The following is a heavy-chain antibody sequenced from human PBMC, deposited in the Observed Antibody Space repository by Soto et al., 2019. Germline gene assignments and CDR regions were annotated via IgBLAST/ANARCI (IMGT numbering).Heavy chain of an antibody. CDR2: IYPGDSDT. J-gene: IGHJ3*02. CDR3: ARPSDFDWFHAFDI. D-gene: IGHD3-9*01. Sequence: GESLKISCKGSGYSFTSYWIGWVCQMPGKGLEWKGIIYPGDSDTRYSPSFQGQVTISADKSISTAYLQWSSLKASDTAMYYCARPSDFDWFHAFDIWGQGTMVTVSS. V-gene: IGHV5-51*01. CDR1: GYSFTSYW.